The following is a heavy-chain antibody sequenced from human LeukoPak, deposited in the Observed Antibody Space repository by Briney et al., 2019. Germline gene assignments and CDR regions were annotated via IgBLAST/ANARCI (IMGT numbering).Heavy chain of an antibody. J-gene: IGHJ5*02. V-gene: IGHV4-4*07. D-gene: IGHD6-13*01. Sequence: PSETLSLTCTVSGGSISSYYWSWIRQPAGKGLEWIGRIYTSGSTNYSPSLKSRVTTPVDTSKNQFSLKLSSVTAADTAVYYCARDASSSWFSWFDPWGQGTLVTVSS. CDR1: GGSISSYY. CDR2: IYTSGST. CDR3: ARDASSSWFSWFDP.